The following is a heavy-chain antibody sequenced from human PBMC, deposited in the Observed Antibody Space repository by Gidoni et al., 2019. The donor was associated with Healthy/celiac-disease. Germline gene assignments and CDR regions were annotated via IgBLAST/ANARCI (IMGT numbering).Heavy chain of an antibody. V-gene: IGHV4-34*01. CDR1: GGSFSGYY. CDR2: INHSGST. Sequence: QVQLQQWGAGLLKPSETLSLTCAVYGGSFSGYYWSWIRQPPGQGLEWIGEINHSGSTNYNPSLKSRVTISVDTSKNQFSLKLSSVTAADTAVYYCARDTCITIFGVVIEGGCFRGGWRYGMDVWGQGTTVTVSS. J-gene: IGHJ6*02. CDR3: ARDTCITIFGVVIEGGCFRGGWRYGMDV. D-gene: IGHD3-3*01.